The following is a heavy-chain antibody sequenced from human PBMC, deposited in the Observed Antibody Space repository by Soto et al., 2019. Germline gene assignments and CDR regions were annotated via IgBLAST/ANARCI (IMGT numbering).Heavy chain of an antibody. CDR1: GGTFSSYT. D-gene: IGHD2-2*01. V-gene: IGHV1-69*02. J-gene: IGHJ6*02. Sequence: QVQLVHSGAEVKKPGSSVKVSCKASGGTFSSYTISWVRQAPGQGLEWMGRIIPILGIANYAQKFQGRGTITADKSTSNAYMGLSVLICEDTAGYYCATSLRCSSTSCTSYYYYGMDVWGQGTTVIVSS. CDR3: ATSLRCSSTSCTSYYYYGMDV. CDR2: IIPILGIA.